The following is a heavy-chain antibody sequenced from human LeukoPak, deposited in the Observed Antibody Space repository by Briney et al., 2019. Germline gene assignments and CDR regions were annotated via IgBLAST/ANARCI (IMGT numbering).Heavy chain of an antibody. V-gene: IGHV4-59*01. D-gene: IGHD6-19*01. Sequence: LETLSLTCTVSGGSISSYYWSWIRQPPGKGLEWIGYIYYSGSTNYNPSLKSRVTISVDTSKNQFSLKLSSVTAADTAVYYCARGEYSSGWYYFDYWGQGTLVTVSS. CDR3: ARGEYSSGWYYFDY. J-gene: IGHJ4*02. CDR1: GGSISSYY. CDR2: IYYSGST.